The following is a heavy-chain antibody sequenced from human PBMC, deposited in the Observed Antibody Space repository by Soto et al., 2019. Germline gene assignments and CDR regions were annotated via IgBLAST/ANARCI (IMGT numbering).Heavy chain of an antibody. CDR3: ARVVRLPYCSGGSCYSGRYYYYMDV. V-gene: IGHV3-11*01. CDR1: GFTFSDYY. Sequence: GGSLRLSCAASGFTFSDYYMSWIRQAPGKGLEWVSYISSSGSTIYYADSVKGRFTISRDNAKNSLYLQMNSLRAEDTAVYYCARVVRLPYCSGGSCYSGRYYYYMDVWSKGTTVTVSS. D-gene: IGHD2-15*01. CDR2: ISSSGSTI. J-gene: IGHJ6*03.